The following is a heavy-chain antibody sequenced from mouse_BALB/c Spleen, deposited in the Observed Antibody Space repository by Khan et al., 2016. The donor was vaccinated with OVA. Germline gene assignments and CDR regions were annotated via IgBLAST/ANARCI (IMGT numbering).Heavy chain of an antibody. CDR2: IYPGDGDT. CDR3: ARDYGYWYFDV. CDR1: GYAFSSYW. V-gene: IGHV1-80*01. Sequence: QVQLQQSGAELVRPGSSVKISCKASGYAFSSYWMNWMKQRPGQGLEWIGQIYPGDGDTNDNGKFEGKATLTADKSSSTAYLQLSSLTSEDSAVYFCARDYGYWYFDVWGAGTTVTVSS. D-gene: IGHD1-1*01. J-gene: IGHJ1*01.